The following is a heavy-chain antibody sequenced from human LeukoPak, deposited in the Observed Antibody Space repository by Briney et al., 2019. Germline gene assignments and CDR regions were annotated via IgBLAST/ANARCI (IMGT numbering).Heavy chain of an antibody. CDR1: GGSISSYY. Sequence: SETLSLTCTVSGGSISSYYWSWIRQPPGKGLEWIGYIYYSGSTNYNPSLKSRVTISVDTSKNQFSLKLSSVTAADTAVYYCARDILTGYYDYGFDYWGQGTLVTVSS. CDR2: IYYSGST. D-gene: IGHD3-9*01. J-gene: IGHJ4*02. CDR3: ARDILTGYYDYGFDY. V-gene: IGHV4-59*12.